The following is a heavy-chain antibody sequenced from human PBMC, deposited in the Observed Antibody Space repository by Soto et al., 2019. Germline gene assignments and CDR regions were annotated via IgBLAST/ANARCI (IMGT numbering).Heavy chain of an antibody. V-gene: IGHV1-3*01. CDR2: INAGNGNT. CDR3: ARGGYRTKYYYYYYMDV. CDR1: GYGCSSYA. J-gene: IGHJ6*03. D-gene: IGHD5-18*01. Sequence: VSVNLACKAAGYGCSSYAMHWGRQAPGQRFEWMGWINAGNGNTKYSQKFQGRVTITRDTSASTAYMELSSLRSEDTAVYYCARGGYRTKYYYYYYMDVWGKGTTVTVSS.